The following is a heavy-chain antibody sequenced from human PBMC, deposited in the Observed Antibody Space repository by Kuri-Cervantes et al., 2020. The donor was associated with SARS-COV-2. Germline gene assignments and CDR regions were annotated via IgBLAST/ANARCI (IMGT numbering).Heavy chain of an antibody. J-gene: IGHJ4*02. CDR1: GFTFRGHW. CDR3: VRNGDHWNFDY. D-gene: IGHD1-1*01. Sequence: GGSLRLTGAAAGFTFRGHWLHWVRQAPGKGLVWVPRNNPDGSYTNNADSAKGRFTLSRDNAKDMLFLQTNSLRAEDTSVYYCVRNGDHWNFDYWGQGTLVTVSS. CDR2: NNPDGSYT. V-gene: IGHV3-74*01.